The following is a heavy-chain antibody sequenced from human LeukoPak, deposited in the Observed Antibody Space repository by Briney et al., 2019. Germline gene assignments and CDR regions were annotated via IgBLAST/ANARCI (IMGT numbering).Heavy chain of an antibody. Sequence: PSETLSLTCAVSGYFVSAGYYWGWIRHSPGKGLEWIGSISHRGTTYHNPSLKSRVIMSLDTSMNQFFLSLASVTAADTATYYCTRERSGTIVDDWGQGTLVTVSS. D-gene: IGHD1-1*01. CDR1: GYFVSAGYY. CDR2: ISHRGTT. J-gene: IGHJ4*02. V-gene: IGHV4-38-2*02. CDR3: TRERSGTIVDD.